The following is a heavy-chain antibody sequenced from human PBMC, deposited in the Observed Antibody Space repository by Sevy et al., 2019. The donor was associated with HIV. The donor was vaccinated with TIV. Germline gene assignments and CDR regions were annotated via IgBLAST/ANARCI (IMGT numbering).Heavy chain of an antibody. J-gene: IGHJ4*02. CDR1: GYTFTSYG. CDR3: ARDGGYSGYDYRIWDY. V-gene: IGHV1-18*01. D-gene: IGHD5-12*01. CDR2: ISAYNGNT. Sequence: ASVKVSCKASGYTFTSYGISWVRQAPGQGLEWMGWISAYNGNTNYAQKLQGRVTMTTDTSTGTAYMELRSLRSDDTAVYYCARDGGYSGYDYRIWDYWGQGTLVTVSS.